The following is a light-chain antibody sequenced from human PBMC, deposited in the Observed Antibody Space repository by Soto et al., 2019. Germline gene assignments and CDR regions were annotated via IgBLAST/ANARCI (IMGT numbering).Light chain of an antibody. J-gene: IGLJ1*01. CDR3: QVWDSSSDHLYV. Sequence: SYELTQPPSVSVAPGQTARITCGGNNIGSKSVHWYQQEPGQAPVLVVYDDSDWPSGIPERFSGSNSGNTATLTISRVEAGDEADYYCQVWDSSSDHLYVFGTGTKVTVL. CDR2: DDS. CDR1: NIGSKS. V-gene: IGLV3-21*02.